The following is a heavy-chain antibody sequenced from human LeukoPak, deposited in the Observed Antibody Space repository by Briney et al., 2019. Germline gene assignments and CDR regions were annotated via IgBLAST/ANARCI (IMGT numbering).Heavy chain of an antibody. D-gene: IGHD2-21*02. CDR3: AKGPCASDSSPTFDY. CDR1: GFTFSYYA. J-gene: IGHJ4*02. V-gene: IGHV3-23*01. CDR2: ISGSSIGT. Sequence: PGGSLRLSCAASGFTFSYYAMNWGRQAPGKGLEWVSAISGSSIGTYYADSVKGRFTISRDNSKNTLYLQMNSLRVEGAGAYYWAKGPCASDSSPTFDYWGQGTLVTVSS.